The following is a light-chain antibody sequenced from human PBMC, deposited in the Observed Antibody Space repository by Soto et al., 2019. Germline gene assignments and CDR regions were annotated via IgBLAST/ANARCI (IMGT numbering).Light chain of an antibody. CDR3: CSFAGQDTLGI. Sequence: QSALTQPRSVSGSPGQSVTISCAGTSSDVGAYNYVSWYQQYPGKAPKFIIYDVDKRPSGVPDRFSGSKSDNTASLTISGLQADDEADYYCCSFAGQDTLGIFGGGTKVTVL. CDR2: DVD. V-gene: IGLV2-11*01. J-gene: IGLJ2*01. CDR1: SSDVGAYNY.